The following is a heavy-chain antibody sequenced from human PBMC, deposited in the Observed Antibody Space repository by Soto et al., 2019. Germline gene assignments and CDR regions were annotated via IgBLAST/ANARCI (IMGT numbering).Heavy chain of an antibody. CDR2: IKVASGNI. D-gene: IGHD5-12*01. CDR1: GYAITGDL. CDR3: TRDLLPRYSFSVFEP. Sequence: ALLKVSCKSVGYAITGDLIDWRRQEKRQRLEWMGWIKVASGNIEYSQKFQARVTITRDTSASTAYMEMRSLTSEDTALYYCTRDLLPRYSFSVFEPWGQGTPVTVTS. V-gene: IGHV1-3*01. J-gene: IGHJ5*02.